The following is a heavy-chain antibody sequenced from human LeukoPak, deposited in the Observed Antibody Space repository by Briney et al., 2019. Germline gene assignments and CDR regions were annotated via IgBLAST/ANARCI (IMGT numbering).Heavy chain of an antibody. D-gene: IGHD3-10*01. CDR3: ARDTPSGMVRGVTAAY. CDR1: GYTFTIYG. CDR2: ISAYNGNT. V-gene: IGHV1-18*01. J-gene: IGHJ4*02. Sequence: ASVSVSYRASGYTFTIYGISWVRQAPGQGLEGMGWISAYNGNTNYAQKLQGRVTMTPDTSTSTAYMELRSLRSDDTAVYYCARDTPSGMVRGVTAAYWGQGTLVTVSS.